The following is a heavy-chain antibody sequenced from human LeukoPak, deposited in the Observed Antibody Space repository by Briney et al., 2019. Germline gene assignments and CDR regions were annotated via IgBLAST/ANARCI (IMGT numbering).Heavy chain of an antibody. CDR2: IYYSGST. V-gene: IGHV4-59*08. CDR3: ARRSATRDYYGMDV. CDR1: GGSISDNY. J-gene: IGHJ6*02. Sequence: SETLSLTCTVSGGSISDNYWSWIRQPPGKGLEWIGYIYYSGSTNYNPSLKSRVTISVDTSKSQFSLKLSSVTAADTAVYYCARRSATRDYYGMDVWGQGTTVTVSS. D-gene: IGHD1-26*01.